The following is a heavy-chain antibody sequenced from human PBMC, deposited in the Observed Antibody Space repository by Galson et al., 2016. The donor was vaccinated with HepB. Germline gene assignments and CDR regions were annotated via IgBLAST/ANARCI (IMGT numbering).Heavy chain of an antibody. Sequence: SVKVSCKASGYTFASYGISWVRQAPGQGLEWMGWITGNNGNARYTQKFQGRVTMTTDTSTNTASMELRSLRSDDTAVYYCARAPGVDVWGKGTTVIVSS. CDR2: ITGNNGNA. J-gene: IGHJ6*04. CDR1: GYTFASYG. CDR3: ARAPGVDV. V-gene: IGHV1-18*01.